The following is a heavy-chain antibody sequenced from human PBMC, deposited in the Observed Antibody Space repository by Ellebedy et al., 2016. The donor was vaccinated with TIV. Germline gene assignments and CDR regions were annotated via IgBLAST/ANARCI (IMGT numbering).Heavy chain of an antibody. Sequence: GESLKISCAASGFTFSDYYMSWIRQAPGKGLEWVSYISSSGSTIYYADSVKGRLTISRDNAKNSLYLQMNSLRAEDTAVYYCARGDDILTDAYYYYYYGMDVWGQGTTVTVSS. CDR1: GFTFSDYY. CDR3: ARGDDILTDAYYYYYYGMDV. J-gene: IGHJ6*02. V-gene: IGHV3-11*04. D-gene: IGHD3-9*01. CDR2: ISSSGSTI.